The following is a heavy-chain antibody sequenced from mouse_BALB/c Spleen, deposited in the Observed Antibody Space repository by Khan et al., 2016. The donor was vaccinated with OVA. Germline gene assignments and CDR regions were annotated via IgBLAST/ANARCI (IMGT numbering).Heavy chain of an antibody. J-gene: IGHJ4*01. CDR2: IWGGGGT. V-gene: IGHV2-6-4*01. CDR3: ARAYYRYDGYYAMDY. CDR1: GFSLSRYN. D-gene: IGHD2-14*01. Sequence: QVQLKESGPGLVSPSQSLSITCTVSGFSLSRYNIHWVRQPPGKGLEWLGMIWGGGGTDYNSTLKSRLSISKDYSKSQVFLKMNSLQTDDTAMYYCARAYYRYDGYYAMDYWGQGTSVTVSS.